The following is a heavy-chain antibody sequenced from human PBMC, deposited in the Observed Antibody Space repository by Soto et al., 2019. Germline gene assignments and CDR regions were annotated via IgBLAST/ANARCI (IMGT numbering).Heavy chain of an antibody. CDR2: IYHSGST. V-gene: IGHV4-4*02. J-gene: IGHJ6*02. CDR3: ARLRGYSSSWSDYYYYGMDV. D-gene: IGHD6-13*01. Sequence: PSETLSLTCAVSGGSISSSNWWSWVRQPPGKGLEWIGEIYHSGSTNYNPSLKSRVTISVDKSKNQFSLKLSSVTAADTAVYYCARLRGYSSSWSDYYYYGMDVWGQGTTGTVSS. CDR1: GGSISSSNW.